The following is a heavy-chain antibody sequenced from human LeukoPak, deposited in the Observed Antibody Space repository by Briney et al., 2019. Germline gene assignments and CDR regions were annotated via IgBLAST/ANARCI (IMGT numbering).Heavy chain of an antibody. CDR3: ARDRVGGYDYAYFDL. CDR1: GGSVSNGNYY. D-gene: IGHD5-12*01. CDR2: LYYSGST. Sequence: SETLSLTCTVSGGSVSNGNYYWSWIRQPPGKGLEWIGSLYYSGSTNYNPSLKSRVTISIDTSKNQFSLKLSSVTAADTAVYYCARDRVGGYDYAYFDLWGRGTLVTVSS. V-gene: IGHV4-61*01. J-gene: IGHJ2*01.